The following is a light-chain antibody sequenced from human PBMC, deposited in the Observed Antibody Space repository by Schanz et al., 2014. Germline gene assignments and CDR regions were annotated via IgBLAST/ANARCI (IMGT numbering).Light chain of an antibody. CDR1: SSDVGGYNY. CDR2: DVS. V-gene: IGLV2-14*01. CDR3: SSSTTSSHIV. J-gene: IGLJ2*01. Sequence: QSALTQPASVSGSPGQSITISCTGTSSDVGGYNYVSWYQQHPGKAPKLMIYDVSNRPSGVSNRFSGSKSGNTASLTISGLQDEDEDDYYCSSSTTSSHIVFGGGTKLTVL.